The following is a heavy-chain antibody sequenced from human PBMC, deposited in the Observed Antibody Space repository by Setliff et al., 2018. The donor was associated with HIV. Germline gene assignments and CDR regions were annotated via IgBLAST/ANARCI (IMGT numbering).Heavy chain of an antibody. CDR3: VTSSSWSSRLNF. J-gene: IGHJ4*02. CDR2: INHSGKT. V-gene: IGHV4-34*01. Sequence: SAALSLTCAVYCGSLSGHYWTWIRPPPGEGLEWIGEINHSGKTNYNPSLKSRVTISVDTSKNQFSLKVTSVTAADTAVYYCVTSSSWSSRLNFWGQGMLVTVSS. CDR1: CGSLSGHY. D-gene: IGHD6-13*01.